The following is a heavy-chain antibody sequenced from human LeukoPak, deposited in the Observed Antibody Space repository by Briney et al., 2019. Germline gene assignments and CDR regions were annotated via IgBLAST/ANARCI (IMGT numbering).Heavy chain of an antibody. CDR2: ISGSGDST. D-gene: IGHD6-13*01. Sequence: GGFLRLSWAASVFTFSSSAMSWVRQVPWKGREWVSAISGSGDSTYYGDSVKGRFTISRDNSKNTLYLQMNSLRAEDTAVYYCAKTRPLDSSSWSHGDYWGQGTLVTVSS. CDR3: AKTRPLDSSSWSHGDY. CDR1: VFTFSSSA. J-gene: IGHJ4*02. V-gene: IGHV3-23*01.